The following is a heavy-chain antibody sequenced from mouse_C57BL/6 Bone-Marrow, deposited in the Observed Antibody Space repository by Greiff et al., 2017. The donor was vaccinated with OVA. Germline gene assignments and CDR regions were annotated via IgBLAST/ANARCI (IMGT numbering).Heavy chain of an antibody. V-gene: IGHV1-55*01. CDR3: ARTGLYYGSYVGVCWYFDV. D-gene: IGHD2-1*01. CDR1: GYTFTSYW. J-gene: IGHJ1*03. Sequence: QVQLQQSGAELVKPGASVKMSCKASGYTFTSYWITWVKQRPGQGLEWIGDIYPGSGSTNYNEKFKSKATLTVDTSSSTAYMQLSSLTSEDSAVYYCARTGLYYGSYVGVCWYFDVWGTGTTVTVSS. CDR2: IYPGSGST.